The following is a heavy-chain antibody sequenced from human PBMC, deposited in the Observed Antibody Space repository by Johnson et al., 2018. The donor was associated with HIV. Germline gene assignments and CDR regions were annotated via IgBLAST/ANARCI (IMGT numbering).Heavy chain of an antibody. V-gene: IGHV3-23*01. Sequence: EVQLLESGGGVVQPGGSLRLSCAASGFTFSSYWMSWVRQAPGKGLEWVSGINWNGGSTGYADSVKGRFTISRDNSKNPLYLQMNSLRAEDTAVYYCAKDYHFRERGYGISDAFDIWGQGTMVTVSS. CDR1: GFTFSSYW. CDR3: AKDYHFRERGYGISDAFDI. CDR2: INWNGGST. D-gene: IGHD5-18*01. J-gene: IGHJ3*02.